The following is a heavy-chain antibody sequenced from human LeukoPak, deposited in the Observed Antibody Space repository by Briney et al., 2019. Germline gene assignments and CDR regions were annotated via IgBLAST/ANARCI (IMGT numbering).Heavy chain of an antibody. V-gene: IGHV1-24*01. J-gene: IGHJ5*02. D-gene: IGHD1-26*01. CDR2: FDPEDGET. CDR3: ATDLPFSWSGGYRNWFDH. Sequence: ASVKVSCKVSGYTLTELSMHWVRQAPGKGLEWRGGFDPEDGETSYAQKFQGRVTMPEDTSTDTAYMELSSLRSEDTAVYYCATDLPFSWSGGYRNWFDHWGQGTLVTVSS. CDR1: GYTLTELS.